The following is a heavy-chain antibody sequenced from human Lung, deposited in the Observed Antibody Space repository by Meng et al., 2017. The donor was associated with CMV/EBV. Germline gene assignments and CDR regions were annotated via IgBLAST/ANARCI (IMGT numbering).Heavy chain of an antibody. CDR1: GFTFSDYY. J-gene: IGHJ6*02. V-gene: IGHV3-11*04. Sequence: SCAASGFTFSDYYMTWVRRAPGKGLEWISYISSSGDIILYADSVMGRFTISRDNAEKSLYLQMNSLRAEDTALYFCARCKIYDFSFYGMDVWGQGTTVTVSS. CDR3: ARCKIYDFSFYGMDV. CDR2: ISSSGDII. D-gene: IGHD3-3*01.